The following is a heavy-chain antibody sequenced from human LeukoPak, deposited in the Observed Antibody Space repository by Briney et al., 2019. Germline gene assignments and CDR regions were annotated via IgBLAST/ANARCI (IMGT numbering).Heavy chain of an antibody. Sequence: PGGSLRLSCAASGFTISSYAMNWDRQAPGKGLEGVSTISISGSSTYYTDSVKGRFTISRYTSKNTLYLQMNSLRAEDTAVYYCAKRGVAVAHYFDYWGQGTLITVSS. CDR1: GFTISSYA. CDR2: ISISGSST. D-gene: IGHD3-10*01. J-gene: IGHJ4*02. V-gene: IGHV3-23*01. CDR3: AKRGVAVAHYFDY.